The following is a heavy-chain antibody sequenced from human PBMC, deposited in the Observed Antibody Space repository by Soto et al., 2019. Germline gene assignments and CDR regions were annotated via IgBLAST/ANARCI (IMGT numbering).Heavy chain of an antibody. CDR2: INHSGST. J-gene: IGHJ4*02. Sequence: QVQLQQWGAGLLKPSETLSLTCAVYGGSFSGYYWSWIRQPPGKGLEWIGEINHSGSTNYNPSLKSRVTISVDTSKNQFSLKLSSVTAADTAVYYCVRGRPEIDYWGQGTLVTVSS. D-gene: IGHD2-2*01. CDR3: VRGRPEIDY. V-gene: IGHV4-34*01. CDR1: GGSFSGYY.